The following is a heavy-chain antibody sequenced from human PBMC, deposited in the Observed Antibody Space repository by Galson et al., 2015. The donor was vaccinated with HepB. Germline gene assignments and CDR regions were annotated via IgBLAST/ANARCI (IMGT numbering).Heavy chain of an antibody. Sequence: SLRLSCAASGFTVSSNYMSWVRQAPGKGLELVSVIYSGGSTYYADSVKGRFTISRDNSKNTLYLQMNSLRAEDTAVYYCARDARWLQPDYWGQGTLVTVSS. V-gene: IGHV3-66*02. J-gene: IGHJ4*02. CDR3: ARDARWLQPDY. CDR1: GFTVSSNY. D-gene: IGHD5-24*01. CDR2: IYSGGST.